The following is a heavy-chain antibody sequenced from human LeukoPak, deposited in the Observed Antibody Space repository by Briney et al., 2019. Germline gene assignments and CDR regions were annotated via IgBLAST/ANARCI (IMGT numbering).Heavy chain of an antibody. V-gene: IGHV4-39*01. Sequence: SETLSLTCTVSGGSISSYYWGWLRQPPGKGLEWIGSIYYSGSTYYNPSLKSRVTISVDTSKNQFSLKLSSVTAADTAVYYCARQWAAPYYFDYWGQGTLVTVSS. CDR1: GGSISSYY. CDR2: IYYSGST. D-gene: IGHD6-6*01. J-gene: IGHJ4*02. CDR3: ARQWAAPYYFDY.